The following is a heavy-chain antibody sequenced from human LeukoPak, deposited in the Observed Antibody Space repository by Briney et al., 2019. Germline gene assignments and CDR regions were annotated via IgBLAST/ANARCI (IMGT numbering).Heavy chain of an antibody. Sequence: QSSETLSLTCTVSGGSISSGDYYWSWIRQPPGKGLEWIGCIYYSGSTYYNPSLKSRVTISVDTSKNQFSLKVNSVTAADTAVYYCARHRNGFFYYYYMDVWGQGTTVTVSS. CDR1: GGSISSGDYY. CDR2: IYYSGST. CDR3: ARHRNGFFYYYYMDV. V-gene: IGHV4-30-4*08. J-gene: IGHJ6*03. D-gene: IGHD3-3*01.